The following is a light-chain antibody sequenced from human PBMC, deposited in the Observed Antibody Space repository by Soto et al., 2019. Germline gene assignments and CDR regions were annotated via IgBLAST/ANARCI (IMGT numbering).Light chain of an antibody. CDR2: DAS. CDR1: QGITGW. CDR3: QNFDSAPQT. V-gene: IGKV1-5*01. J-gene: IGKJ1*01. Sequence: DIQLTQSPSTLSASVGDRVTITCRASQGITGWLAWYQQKPGKAPKLLIFDASTLESGVPPRFTGSGSGTEFTLTISSLQPEDVATYYCQNFDSAPQTFGQGTKVDI.